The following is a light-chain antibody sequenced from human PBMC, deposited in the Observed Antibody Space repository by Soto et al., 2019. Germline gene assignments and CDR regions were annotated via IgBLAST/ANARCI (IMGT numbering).Light chain of an antibody. V-gene: IGLV2-14*01. J-gene: IGLJ2*01. Sequence: QSALTQPASVSGSTGQSITSSCTRTSSDVGGYSYVSWYQQDPGKAPKLLIYEVFNRPSGVSNRFSGSKSGNTASLTISGLQVEDEADYYCNSYTTRDSLEIGGGTKLTVL. CDR3: NSYTTRDSLE. CDR1: SSDVGGYSY. CDR2: EVF.